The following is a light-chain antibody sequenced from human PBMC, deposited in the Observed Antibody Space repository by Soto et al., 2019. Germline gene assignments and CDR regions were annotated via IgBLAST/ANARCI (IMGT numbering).Light chain of an antibody. V-gene: IGKV3-15*01. CDR3: QQYNTWPRT. Sequence: EILLTQSPATLSMSQGERATLSCWASQSFSTYLACFQQTPGQAPRALIYGQSTRYTGTPARFSGSGSGTEFTLTISSLQSEDFAVYYCQQYNTWPRTFGQGTTVDIK. CDR2: GQS. CDR1: QSFSTY. J-gene: IGKJ1*01.